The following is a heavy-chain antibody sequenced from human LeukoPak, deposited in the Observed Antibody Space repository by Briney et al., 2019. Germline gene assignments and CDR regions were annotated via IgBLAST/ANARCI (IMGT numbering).Heavy chain of an antibody. CDR2: IIPIFGTA. CDR1: GGTFSSYA. D-gene: IGHD3-9*01. J-gene: IGHJ4*02. Sequence: SVKVSCKASGGTFSSYAISWVRQAPGQGLEWMGGIIPIFGTANYAQKFQGRVTITTDESTSTAYMELSSLRSEDTAVYYCARDRGVLRYFDFDYWGQGTLVTVSS. V-gene: IGHV1-69*05. CDR3: ARDRGVLRYFDFDY.